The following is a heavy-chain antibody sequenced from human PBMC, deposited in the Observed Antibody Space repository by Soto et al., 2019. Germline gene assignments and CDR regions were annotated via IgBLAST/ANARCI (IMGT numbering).Heavy chain of an antibody. CDR2: ISAYNGNT. D-gene: IGHD5-12*01. CDR1: GYTFTSYG. V-gene: IGHV1-18*01. Sequence: ASVKVSCKASGYTFTSYGISWVRQAPGQGLEWMGWISAYNGNTNYAQKLQGRVTMTTDTSTSTAYMELRSLRSDDTAVYHCAREDSGYDGYGMDVWGQGTTVTVSS. J-gene: IGHJ6*02. CDR3: AREDSGYDGYGMDV.